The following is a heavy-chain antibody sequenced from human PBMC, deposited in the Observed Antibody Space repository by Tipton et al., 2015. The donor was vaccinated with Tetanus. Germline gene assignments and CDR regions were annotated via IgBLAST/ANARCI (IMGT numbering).Heavy chain of an antibody. V-gene: IGHV1-18*01. CDR2: ISAYTGNT. CDR3: AQDTSATFYHFGMGV. CDR1: GYTFDSHG. Sequence: VQSGAEVKKPGASLKVSCKASGYTFDSHGINWVRQAPGQGLEWMGWISAYTGNTNYAQKFQGRVTMTTDTSATTAYMELRNLRSDDTAVYYCAQDTSATFYHFGMGVWGQGTSVIVSS. J-gene: IGHJ6*02. D-gene: IGHD2/OR15-2a*01.